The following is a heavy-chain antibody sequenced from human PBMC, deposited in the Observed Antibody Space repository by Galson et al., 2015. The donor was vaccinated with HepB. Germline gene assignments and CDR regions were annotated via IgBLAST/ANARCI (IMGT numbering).Heavy chain of an antibody. CDR3: ARGDLTVTTGMGYFDY. J-gene: IGHJ4*02. CDR1: GFRFTKYT. D-gene: IGHD4-17*01. V-gene: IGHV3-23*01. Sequence: SLRLSCAASGFRFTKYTMAWVRQVPGKGLEWVSAVTGGGEITYFADSVRGRFSISKDISQNQFSLKLSSVTAADTAVYYCARGDLTVTTGMGYFDYWGQGTLVTVSS. CDR2: VTGGGEIT.